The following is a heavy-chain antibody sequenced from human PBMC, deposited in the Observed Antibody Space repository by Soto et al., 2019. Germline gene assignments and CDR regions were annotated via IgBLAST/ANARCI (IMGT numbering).Heavy chain of an antibody. D-gene: IGHD4-17*01. Sequence: EVQLLESGGGLVRPGGSLRLACAASGFTFSSYAMTWFRQAPGKGLEWVSGVSGTGGSAYYADSVKGRFTISRDKSTNRLYRHMNSLRAEDTAVYYCARGSAYSDYDLEYWGQGTLVTVSS. CDR1: GFTFSSYA. CDR2: VSGTGGSA. J-gene: IGHJ4*02. V-gene: IGHV3-23*01. CDR3: ARGSAYSDYDLEY.